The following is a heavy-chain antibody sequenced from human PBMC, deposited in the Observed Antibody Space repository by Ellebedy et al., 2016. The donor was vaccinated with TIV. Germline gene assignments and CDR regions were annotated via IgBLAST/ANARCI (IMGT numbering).Heavy chain of an antibody. CDR3: ARDRGTTMIVSDY. CDR1: GGSVSSSSYH. J-gene: IGHJ4*02. D-gene: IGHD3-22*01. Sequence: LETLSLTCTVSGGSVSSSSYHWGWIRQPPGKGLEWIGLIYYTGTTYYSPSPKSRVTISVDTSKNQFSLKLSSVTAEDTAVYYCARDRGTTMIVSDYWGQGTLVTVSS. CDR2: IYYTGTT. V-gene: IGHV4-39*07.